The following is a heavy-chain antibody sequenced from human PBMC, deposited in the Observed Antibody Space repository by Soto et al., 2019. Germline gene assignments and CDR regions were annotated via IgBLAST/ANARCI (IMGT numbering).Heavy chain of an antibody. V-gene: IGHV1-18*01. D-gene: IGHD2-2*01. CDR1: GYTFTSYG. CDR2: ISAYNGNT. Sequence: GVSVKVSCKASGYTFTSYGISWVRQAPGQGLEWMGWISAYNGNTNYAQKLQGRVTMTTDTSTSTAYMELRSLRSDDTAVYYCARVGMHVQGVVVPAAIPTNWFDPWGQGTLVTVSS. CDR3: ARVGMHVQGVVVPAAIPTNWFDP. J-gene: IGHJ5*02.